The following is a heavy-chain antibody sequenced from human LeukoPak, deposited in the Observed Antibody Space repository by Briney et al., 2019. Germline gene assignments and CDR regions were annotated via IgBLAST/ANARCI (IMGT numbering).Heavy chain of an antibody. V-gene: IGHV3-23*01. CDR2: IGGSGGSS. CDR1: GFTFSSYA. D-gene: IGHD6-19*01. CDR3: ARLQWLVGSGYSDY. Sequence: GGSLRLSCAASGFTFSSYAMSWVRQAPGKGLEWVSTIGGSGGSSFYADSVKGRFTISRDNSKNTLFLQIDSLRAEDTAVYYCARLQWLVGSGYSDYWGQGTLVTVSS. J-gene: IGHJ4*02.